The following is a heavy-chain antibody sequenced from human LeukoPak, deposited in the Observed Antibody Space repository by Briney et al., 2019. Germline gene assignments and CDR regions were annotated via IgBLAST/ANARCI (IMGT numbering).Heavy chain of an antibody. CDR3: ARDAGHRVVQLWLPYFDY. CDR2: IIPIFGTA. D-gene: IGHD5-18*01. J-gene: IGHJ4*02. V-gene: IGHV1-69*05. CDR1: GGTFSSYA. Sequence: GASVKVSYKASGGTFSSYAISWVRQAPGQGLEWMGRIIPIFGTANYAQKFQGRVTITTDESTSTAYMELSSLRSEDTAVYYCARDAGHRVVQLWLPYFDYWGQGTLVTVSS.